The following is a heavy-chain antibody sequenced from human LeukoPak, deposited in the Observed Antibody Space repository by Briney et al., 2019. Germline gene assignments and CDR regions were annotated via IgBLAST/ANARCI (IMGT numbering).Heavy chain of an antibody. J-gene: IGHJ4*02. CDR1: GFTFSSYA. CDR2: ISGSGGST. V-gene: IGHV3-23*01. Sequence: PGGSLRLSCAASGFTFSSYAMSWVRQAPGKGLEWVSAISGSGGSTYYADSVKGRFTISRDNSKNTLYLQMNSLRAEDTAVYYCAKGSGDCSSTSCRRYYFDYWGQGTLVTVSS. D-gene: IGHD2-2*01. CDR3: AKGSGDCSSTSCRRYYFDY.